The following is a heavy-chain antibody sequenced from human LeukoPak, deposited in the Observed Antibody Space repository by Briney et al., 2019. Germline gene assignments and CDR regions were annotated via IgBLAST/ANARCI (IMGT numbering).Heavy chain of an antibody. D-gene: IGHD2-2*01. V-gene: IGHV3-21*01. J-gene: IGHJ4*02. CDR1: GFTFSSYS. CDR3: ARVSRGYCSSTSCYAGDY. CDR2: ISSSSSYI. Sequence: PGGSLRLSCAASGFTFSSYSMNWVRQAPGKGLEWVSSISSSSSYIYYADSVKGRFTISRDNAKNSLYLQMNSLRAEDTAVYYCARVSRGYCSSTSCYAGDYWGQGTLVTASS.